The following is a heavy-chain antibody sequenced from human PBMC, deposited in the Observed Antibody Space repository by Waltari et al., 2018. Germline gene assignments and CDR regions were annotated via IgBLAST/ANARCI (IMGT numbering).Heavy chain of an antibody. CDR1: GYTFTSYY. CDR3: ARDQSDIVVVPAPYGMDV. V-gene: IGHV1-46*01. J-gene: IGHJ6*02. Sequence: QVQLVQSGAEVKKPGASVKVSCKASGYTFTSYYMHWVRQAPGQGLEWMGIINPRGGSTSYEQKFQGRVTMTRDTSTSTVYMGLSSLRSEDTAVYYCARDQSDIVVVPAPYGMDVWGQGTTVTVSS. D-gene: IGHD2-2*01. CDR2: INPRGGST.